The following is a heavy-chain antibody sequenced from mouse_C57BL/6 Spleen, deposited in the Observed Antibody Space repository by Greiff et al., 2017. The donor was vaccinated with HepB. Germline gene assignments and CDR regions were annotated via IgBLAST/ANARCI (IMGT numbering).Heavy chain of an antibody. Sequence: VQLQQSGAELVRPGSSVKLSCKASGYTFTSYWMHWVKQRPIQGLEWIGNIDPSDSETHYNQKFKDKATLTVDKSSSTAYMQLSSLTSEDSAVYDCARSTIYDGYSFDYWGQGTTLTVSS. D-gene: IGHD2-3*01. V-gene: IGHV1-52*01. CDR2: IDPSDSET. J-gene: IGHJ2*01. CDR3: ARSTIYDGYSFDY. CDR1: GYTFTSYW.